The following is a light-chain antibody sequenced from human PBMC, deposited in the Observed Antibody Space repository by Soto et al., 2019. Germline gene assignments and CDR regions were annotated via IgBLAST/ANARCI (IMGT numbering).Light chain of an antibody. Sequence: EIVLTQSPGTLSLSPGERATLSCRASQSVSSSYLAWYQQKPGQAPRLLIYGASSRATGIPDRFSGSGSGTDCTLTISRLEPEDFAVYYCQQYGSSHFTFCPGTKVDIK. CDR1: QSVSSSY. V-gene: IGKV3-20*01. CDR3: QQYGSSHFT. J-gene: IGKJ3*01. CDR2: GAS.